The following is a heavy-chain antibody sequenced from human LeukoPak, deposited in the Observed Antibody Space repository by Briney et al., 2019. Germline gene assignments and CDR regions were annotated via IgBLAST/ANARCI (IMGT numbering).Heavy chain of an antibody. V-gene: IGHV3-21*04. J-gene: IGHJ4*02. CDR1: GFDFESYT. Sequence: GGSLRLSCAASGFDFESYTMTWVRQAPGKGLEWVSLISATSSDINYAESVRGRFTITRDNAKNSLFLQMDSLRVEDTAIYYCAKGLFSAFDKYLDSWGQGALVTVSS. D-gene: IGHD5-12*01. CDR3: AKGLFSAFDKYLDS. CDR2: ISATSSDI.